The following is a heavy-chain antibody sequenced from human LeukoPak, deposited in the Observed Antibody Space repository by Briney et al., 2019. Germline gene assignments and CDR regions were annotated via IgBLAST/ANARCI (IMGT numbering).Heavy chain of an antibody. CDR2: IYSGGSA. D-gene: IGHD6-19*01. CDR3: ACAEQSSGFDY. V-gene: IGHV4-34*01. J-gene: IGHJ4*02. CDR1: SGSFNDYC. Sequence: SETLSLTCAVYSGSFNDYCWIWLRQPPRRGLEWVGEIYSGGSANYDPSLKGRLAISVDPSKNQFSLKLSSVTAADTAVYYCACAEQSSGFDYWGQGTLVTVSS.